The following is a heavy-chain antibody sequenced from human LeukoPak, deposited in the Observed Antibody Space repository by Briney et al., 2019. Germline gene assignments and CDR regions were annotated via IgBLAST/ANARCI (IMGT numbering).Heavy chain of an antibody. J-gene: IGHJ4*02. V-gene: IGHV3-43*02. CDR3: AKPTAMTTPYYFNS. CDR1: GFRFDDYA. D-gene: IGHD4-17*01. Sequence: GGSLRLSCAASGFRFDDYAMHWVSHGPGQGLEWVSIISGDGGSSDYTGSVKGRFTISRDNSKNSLYLQMNNLRAEDSAFYYCAKPTAMTTPYYFNSWGQGTLVTVSS. CDR2: ISGDGGSS.